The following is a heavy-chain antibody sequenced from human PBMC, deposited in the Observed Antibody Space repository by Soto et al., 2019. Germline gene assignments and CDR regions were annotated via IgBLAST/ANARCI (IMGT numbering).Heavy chain of an antibody. D-gene: IGHD5-12*01. Sequence: ASVKVSCKASGYTFTSYAMRWVRQAPGQRLEWMGWINAGNGNTKYSQKFQGRVTITRDTSASTAYMELSSLRSEDTAVYYCARWDIVATDAFDIWGQGTMVTVSS. CDR1: GYTFTSYA. V-gene: IGHV1-3*01. J-gene: IGHJ3*02. CDR3: ARWDIVATDAFDI. CDR2: INAGNGNT.